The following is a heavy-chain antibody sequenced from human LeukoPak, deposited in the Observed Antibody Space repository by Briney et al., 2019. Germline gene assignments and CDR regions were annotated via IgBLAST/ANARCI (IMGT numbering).Heavy chain of an antibody. D-gene: IGHD3-10*02. J-gene: IGHJ6*04. CDR1: GFIFSSYW. V-gene: IGHV3-7*01. CDR3: AELGITMIGGV. CDR2: IKEDGSDK. Sequence: GGSLRLSCAASGFIFSSYWMAWVRQAPGKGLEWVANIKEDGSDKNYVDSVKGRFTISRDNAKNSLYLQMNSLRAEDTAVYYCAELGITMIGGVWGKGTTVTISS.